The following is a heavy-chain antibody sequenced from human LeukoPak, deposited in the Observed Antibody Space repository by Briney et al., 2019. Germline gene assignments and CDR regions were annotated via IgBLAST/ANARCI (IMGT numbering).Heavy chain of an antibody. CDR3: ARTTYYYDSSGYYYPGAYYFDY. J-gene: IGHJ4*02. D-gene: IGHD3-22*01. CDR2: IYYSGST. Sequence: GSLRLSCAASGFTFSSYSMNWVRQAPGKGLEWIGSIYYSGSTYYNPSLKSRVTISVVTSKNQFSLKLSSVTAADTAVYYCARTTYYYDSSGYYYPGAYYFDYWGQGTLVTVSS. V-gene: IGHV4-59*05. CDR1: GFTFSSYSMN.